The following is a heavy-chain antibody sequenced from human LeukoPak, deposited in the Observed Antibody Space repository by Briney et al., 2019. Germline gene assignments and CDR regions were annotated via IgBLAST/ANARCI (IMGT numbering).Heavy chain of an antibody. CDR1: GFTFSSYS. D-gene: IGHD3-10*01. V-gene: IGHV3-30*04. CDR3: ARAMVRGVIPY. Sequence: GGSLRLSCAASGFTFSSYSMQWVRQPPGKGLEWVAFVSYDGGTKYYADSMKGRFTISRDNSKNSLFLQMNSLRPEDTALYYCARAMVRGVIPYWGQGTLVTVSS. CDR2: VSYDGGTK. J-gene: IGHJ4*02.